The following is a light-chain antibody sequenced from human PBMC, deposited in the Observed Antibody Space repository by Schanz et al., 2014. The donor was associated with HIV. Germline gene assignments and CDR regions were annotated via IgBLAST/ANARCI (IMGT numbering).Light chain of an antibody. CDR1: SGHSTYA. CDR2: LNSDGSH. V-gene: IGLV4-69*01. J-gene: IGLJ3*02. Sequence: QPVLTQSPSASASLGASVKLTCTLSSGHSTYAIAWHQQQPEKGPRYLMKLNSDGSHSKGDGIPDRFSGSSSGSERFLIISSLQSEDEADYYCQTWDTGIQVFGGGTKVTVL. CDR3: QTWDTGIQV.